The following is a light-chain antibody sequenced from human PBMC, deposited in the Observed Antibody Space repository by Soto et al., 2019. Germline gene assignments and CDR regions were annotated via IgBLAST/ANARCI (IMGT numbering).Light chain of an antibody. Sequence: DIQMTQSPSTLSASVGDRVTITCRASQSISSWLAWYQQKPGKAPKLLIYDASSLESGVPSRFSGSGSGTEFALASSSLQPDDFAAYYCQQYNSYSSYTFGQGNKLEIK. CDR3: QQYNSYSSYT. J-gene: IGKJ2*01. CDR1: QSISSW. CDR2: DAS. V-gene: IGKV1-5*01.